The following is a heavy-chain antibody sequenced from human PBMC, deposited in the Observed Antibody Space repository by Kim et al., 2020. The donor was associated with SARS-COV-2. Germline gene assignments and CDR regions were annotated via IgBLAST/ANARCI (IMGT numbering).Heavy chain of an antibody. CDR3: ARHVDTTIVDDY. J-gene: IGHJ4*02. D-gene: IGHD5-18*01. CDR2: IYYSGTT. Sequence: SGGSLSSGGYYWSWIRQHPGKGLEWIGYIYYSGTTYYNPSLKSRATISVDTSKNQFSLKLSSVTAADTAVYYCARHVDTTIVDDYWGQGTLAT. CDR1: GGSLSSGGYY. V-gene: IGHV4-31*02.